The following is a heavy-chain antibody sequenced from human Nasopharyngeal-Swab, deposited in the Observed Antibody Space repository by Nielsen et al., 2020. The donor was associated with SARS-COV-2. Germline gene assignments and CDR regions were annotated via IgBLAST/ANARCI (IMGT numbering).Heavy chain of an antibody. CDR3: ARVFGWELLRDGFDY. J-gene: IGHJ4*02. D-gene: IGHD1-26*01. V-gene: IGHV3-7*01. Sequence: GGSLKISCAASGFTLSSYWMSWVREAPGKGLEWVANIKQDGSEKYYVDSVKGRFTISRDTAKNSLYLQMNSLSVEDTDLYFCARVFGWELLRDGFDYWGQGTLVTVSS. CDR2: IKQDGSEK. CDR1: GFTLSSYW.